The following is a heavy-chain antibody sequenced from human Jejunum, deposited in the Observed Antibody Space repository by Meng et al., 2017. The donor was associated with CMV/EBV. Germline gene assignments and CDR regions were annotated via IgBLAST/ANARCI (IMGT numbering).Heavy chain of an antibody. Sequence: EFTFVQHALHWVRQAPGKGLEWVAVISYDGNKKYYADSVKGRFTISRDNSKNTLYLQMNSLRAEDTAVYYCARDQFCSTTNCAHKTWGQGTLVTVSS. CDR3: ARDQFCSTTNCAHKT. D-gene: IGHD2-2*01. V-gene: IGHV3-30-3*01. CDR2: ISYDGNKK. CDR1: EFTFVQHA. J-gene: IGHJ1*01.